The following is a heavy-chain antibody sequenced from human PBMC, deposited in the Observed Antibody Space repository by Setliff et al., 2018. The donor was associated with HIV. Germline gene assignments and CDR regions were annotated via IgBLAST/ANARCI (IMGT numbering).Heavy chain of an antibody. D-gene: IGHD1-7*01. Sequence: SETLSLTCTVSGGSISGYYWSWIRQSPGKGLEWIGYIHTNRGTKTNLSLKTRATVSLDTSKNQFFLRLTSVTATDTAIYYCARHPREEPERNYKFDSWGQGTLVTVSS. V-gene: IGHV4-4*09. CDR2: IHTNRGT. CDR3: ARHPREEPERNYKFDS. J-gene: IGHJ4*02. CDR1: GGSISGYY.